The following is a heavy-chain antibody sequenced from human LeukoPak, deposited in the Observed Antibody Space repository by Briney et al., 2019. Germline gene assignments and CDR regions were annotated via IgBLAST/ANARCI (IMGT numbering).Heavy chain of an antibody. V-gene: IGHV3-23*01. CDR2: ISGSGGST. Sequence: PGGSLRLSCVASGFTFSGYAVTWVRQTPGKGLEWVSSISGSGGSTYYADSVRGRFTISRDNSKNTLYVQMNSLRAEDTAVYYCAKGSRATAPYYYYYMDVWGKGTTVTVSS. CDR3: AKGSRATAPYYYYYMDV. D-gene: IGHD5-12*01. CDR1: GFTFSGYA. J-gene: IGHJ6*03.